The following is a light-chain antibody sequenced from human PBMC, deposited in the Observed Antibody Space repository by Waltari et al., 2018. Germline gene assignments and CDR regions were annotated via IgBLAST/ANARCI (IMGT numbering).Light chain of an antibody. V-gene: IGKV3-20*01. Sequence: EIVLTQSPGTLSLSPGERATLSCRASQSVSSSYLAWYQQKPGQAPRLLIYGVSSRATGIPDRFSGSGSGTDFTRTISRLEPEDFAVYYCQQYGSSPWTFGQGTKVEIK. CDR3: QQYGSSPWT. J-gene: IGKJ1*01. CDR1: QSVSSSY. CDR2: GVS.